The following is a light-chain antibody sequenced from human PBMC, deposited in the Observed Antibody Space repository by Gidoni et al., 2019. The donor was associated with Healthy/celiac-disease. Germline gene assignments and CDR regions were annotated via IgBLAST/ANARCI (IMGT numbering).Light chain of an antibody. V-gene: IGKV1-39*01. J-gene: IGKJ4*01. Sequence: DIQMTQSPSSLSASVGDRVTITCRASQSISSYLNWYQQKPGKAPKLLIYAASSLQSGVPSSFSGSGSGTDFTLTISSLQPEDFATYDCQQSYSTPPLTFGGGTKVEIK. CDR3: QQSYSTPPLT. CDR2: AAS. CDR1: QSISSY.